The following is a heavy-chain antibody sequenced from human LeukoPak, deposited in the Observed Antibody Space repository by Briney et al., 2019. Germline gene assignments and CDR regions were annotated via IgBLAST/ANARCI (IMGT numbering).Heavy chain of an antibody. D-gene: IGHD3-10*01. J-gene: IGHJ4*02. Sequence: ASVKVSCKASGYTFTCYYMHWVRQAPGQGLEWMGWINPNSGGTNYAQKFQGRVTMTRDTSISTAYMELSRLRSDDTAVYYCARTVRGATSKRTADFDYWGQGTLVTVSS. CDR1: GYTFTCYY. V-gene: IGHV1-2*02. CDR3: ARTVRGATSKRTADFDY. CDR2: INPNSGGT.